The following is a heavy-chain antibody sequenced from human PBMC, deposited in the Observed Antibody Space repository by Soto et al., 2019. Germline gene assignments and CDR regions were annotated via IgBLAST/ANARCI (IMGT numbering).Heavy chain of an antibody. CDR3: ARGYWSMVRGVIDWFDP. Sequence: SVKVSCKASGGTFSSYAISLVRQAPGQWLECMGGIIPIFVTANYAQKFQGRVTITADESTSTAYMELSSLRSEDTAVYYCARGYWSMVRGVIDWFDPWGQGTLVTVSS. J-gene: IGHJ5*02. CDR2: IIPIFVTA. D-gene: IGHD3-10*01. CDR1: GGTFSSYA. V-gene: IGHV1-69*13.